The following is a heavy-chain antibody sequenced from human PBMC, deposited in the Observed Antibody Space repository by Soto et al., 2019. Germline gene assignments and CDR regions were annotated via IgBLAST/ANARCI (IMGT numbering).Heavy chain of an antibody. V-gene: IGHV3-48*03. CDR2: ISSTGNTI. J-gene: IGHJ3*02. Sequence: TGGSLILSCAASGCTFSSYEMNWVRQAPGKGLEWISYISSTGNTIYYADSVKGRFTISRDSATNTLYLQMHSLRAEDTAVYYCARRRGPERDCSVGSCYSRRDAFDIWGQGTMVTVSS. D-gene: IGHD2-15*01. CDR3: ARRRGPERDCSVGSCYSRRDAFDI. CDR1: GCTFSSYE.